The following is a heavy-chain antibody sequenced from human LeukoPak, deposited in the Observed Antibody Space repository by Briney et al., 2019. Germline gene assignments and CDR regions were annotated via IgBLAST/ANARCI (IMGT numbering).Heavy chain of an antibody. V-gene: IGHV1-69*06. CDR2: IIPMSDTA. D-gene: IGHD1-26*01. Sequence: SVKVSCKASGGTFNSYAISWVRQAPGQGLEWMGGIIPMSDTANYPQKFRGRLTITADIPTSTVYMELSSLRSEDTAVYYCAREDDTGRYMGDDAFDIWGQGTMVTVSS. J-gene: IGHJ3*02. CDR1: GGTFNSYA. CDR3: AREDDTGRYMGDDAFDI.